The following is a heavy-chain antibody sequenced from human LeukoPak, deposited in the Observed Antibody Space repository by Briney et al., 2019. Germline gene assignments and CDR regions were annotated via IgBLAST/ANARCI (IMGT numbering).Heavy chain of an antibody. CDR1: GFTFSSYA. Sequence: GGSLRLSCAASGFTFSSYAMSWVRQAPGKGLEWVSAISGSGGSTYYADSVKGRFTISRDNSKNTRYLQMNSLRAEDTAVYYCAKDLGRVRGVPYFDYWGQGTLVTVSS. V-gene: IGHV3-23*01. CDR2: ISGSGGST. CDR3: AKDLGRVRGVPYFDY. J-gene: IGHJ4*02. D-gene: IGHD3-10*01.